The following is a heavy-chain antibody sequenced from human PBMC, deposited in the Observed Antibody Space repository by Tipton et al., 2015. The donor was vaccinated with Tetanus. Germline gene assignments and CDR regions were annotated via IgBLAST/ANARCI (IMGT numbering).Heavy chain of an antibody. J-gene: IGHJ6*02. V-gene: IGHV1-69*09. D-gene: IGHD6-6*01. CDR2: IIPILGIA. CDR1: GGTFSSYA. CDR3: ARTGSSSIWDYYYYGMDV. Sequence: QLVQSGAEVKKPGSSVKVSCKASGGTFSSYAISWVRQAPGQGLEWMGRIIPILGIANYAQKFQGRVTITADKSTSTAYMELSSLRSEDTAVYYCARTGSSSIWDYYYYGMDVWGQGTTVTVSS.